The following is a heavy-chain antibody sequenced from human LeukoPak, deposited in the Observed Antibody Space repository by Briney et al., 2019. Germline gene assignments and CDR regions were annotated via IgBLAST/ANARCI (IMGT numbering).Heavy chain of an antibody. CDR3: AGGGSSGWHENNYYYYYMDV. D-gene: IGHD6-19*01. Sequence: PGGTLRLSCAASGFTFSSYAMSWVRQAPGKGLEWVSAISGSGGSTYYADSVKGRFTISRDNSKKTLYLQMDSLRGEDTAVYYCAGGGSSGWHENNYYYYYMDVWGKGTTVTISS. CDR2: ISGSGGST. J-gene: IGHJ6*03. CDR1: GFTFSSYA. V-gene: IGHV3-23*01.